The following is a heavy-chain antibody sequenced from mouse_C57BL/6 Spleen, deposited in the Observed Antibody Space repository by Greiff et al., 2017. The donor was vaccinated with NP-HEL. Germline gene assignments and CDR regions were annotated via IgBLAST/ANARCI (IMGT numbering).Heavy chain of an antibody. CDR3: TRGEITTGEFAY. V-gene: IGHV1-5*01. CDR1: GYTFTSYW. D-gene: IGHD2-4*01. Sequence: EVMLVESGPVLARPGASVKMSCKTSGYTFTSYWMHWVNQRPGKGLEWIGAIYPGNSDTSYNQKFKGKAKLTAVTSASTAYMELSSLTNEDSAVYYCTRGEITTGEFAYWGQGTLVTVSA. J-gene: IGHJ3*01. CDR2: IYPGNSDT.